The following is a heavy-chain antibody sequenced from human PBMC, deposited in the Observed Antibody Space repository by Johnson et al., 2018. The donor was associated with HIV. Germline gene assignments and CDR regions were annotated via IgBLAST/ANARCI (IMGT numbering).Heavy chain of an antibody. CDR1: GFTFDDYA. J-gene: IGHJ3*02. D-gene: IGHD1-1*01. Sequence: VQLVESGGGLIQPGGSLRLSCAASGFTFDDYAMHWVRQVPGKGLDWVSGINWNSGTIGYADSVKGRFTISRDNAKNSLYLQMNRLRAEDTALYYCGKGRGTVFREVIWCGFDSWGQGTMVTVSS. V-gene: IGHV3-9*01. CDR3: GKGRGTVFREVIWCGFDS. CDR2: INWNSGTI.